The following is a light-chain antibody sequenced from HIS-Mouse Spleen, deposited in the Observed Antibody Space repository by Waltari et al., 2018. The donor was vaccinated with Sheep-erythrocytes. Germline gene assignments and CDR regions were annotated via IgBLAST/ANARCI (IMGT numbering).Light chain of an antibody. V-gene: IGLV2-11*01. Sequence: QSALTQPRSVSGSPGQSVTISCTGTSSDVGGYNYVSWYQQHPGKAPKRMISDVSRRAAGVPDPFAGSKSGNTASLTISGLQAKDEADYYCCSYAGSYNHVFATGTKVTVL. CDR1: SSDVGGYNY. J-gene: IGLJ1*01. CDR3: CSYAGSYNHV. CDR2: DVS.